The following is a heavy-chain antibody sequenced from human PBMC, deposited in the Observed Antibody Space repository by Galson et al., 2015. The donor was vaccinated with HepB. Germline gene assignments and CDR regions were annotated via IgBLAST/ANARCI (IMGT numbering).Heavy chain of an antibody. CDR3: AKDFLRWGFDDYGGNPDAFDI. J-gene: IGHJ3*02. V-gene: IGHV3-30*18. CDR2: ISYDGSNK. CDR1: GFTFSSYG. D-gene: IGHD4-23*01. Sequence: SLRLSCAASGFTFSSYGMHWVRQAPGKGLEWVAVISYDGSNKYYADSVKGRFTISRDNSKNTLYLQMNSLRAEDTAVYYCAKDFLRWGFDDYGGNPDAFDIWGQGTMVTVSS.